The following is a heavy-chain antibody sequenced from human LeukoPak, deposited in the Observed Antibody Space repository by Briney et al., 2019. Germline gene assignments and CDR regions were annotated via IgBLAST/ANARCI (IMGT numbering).Heavy chain of an antibody. J-gene: IGHJ4*02. Sequence: GGSLRLSCAASGFTFDDYGMSWVRQAPGKGLEWVSGINWNGGSTGYADFVKGRFTISRDNAKNSLYLQMNSLRAEDTALYYCARGVYYDSSGYRFDYWGQGTLVTVSS. CDR3: ARGVYYDSSGYRFDY. D-gene: IGHD3-22*01. V-gene: IGHV3-20*04. CDR2: INWNGGST. CDR1: GFTFDDYG.